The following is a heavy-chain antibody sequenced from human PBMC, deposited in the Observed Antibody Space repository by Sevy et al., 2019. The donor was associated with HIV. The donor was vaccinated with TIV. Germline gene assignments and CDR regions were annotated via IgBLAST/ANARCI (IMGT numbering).Heavy chain of an antibody. CDR2: ISSSSRTI. CDR3: ARDEPTYGDYDYFDY. D-gene: IGHD4-17*01. Sequence: GGSLRLSCAASGFTFSTNSMNWVRQAPGKGLEWVSYISSSSRTIFYADSVKGRFTISRDNAKKSLYLQMDSLTAEDTAVYYCARDEPTYGDYDYFDYWGQGTLVTVSS. J-gene: IGHJ4*02. V-gene: IGHV3-48*01. CDR1: GFTFSTNS.